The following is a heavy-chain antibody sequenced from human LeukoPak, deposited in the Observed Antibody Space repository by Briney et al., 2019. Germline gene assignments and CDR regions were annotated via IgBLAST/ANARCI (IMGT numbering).Heavy chain of an antibody. CDR3: ARDETYDFWSGYYYYYGMDV. Sequence: GGSLRLSCAASGFTFSSYGMHWVRQAPGKGLEWVAVIWYDGSNKYYADSVKGRFTISRDNSKNTLYLQMNSLRAEDTAVYYCARDETYDFWSGYYYYYGMDVWGRGTTVTVSS. J-gene: IGHJ6*02. V-gene: IGHV3-33*01. CDR1: GFTFSSYG. CDR2: IWYDGSNK. D-gene: IGHD3-3*01.